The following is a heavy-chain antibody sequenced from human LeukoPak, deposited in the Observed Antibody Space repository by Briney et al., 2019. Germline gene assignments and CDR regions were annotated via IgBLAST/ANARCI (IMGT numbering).Heavy chain of an antibody. V-gene: IGHV3-23*01. D-gene: IGHD3-22*01. CDR2: ISGSGGST. Sequence: GGSLRLSCAASGFTFSSYAMSWVRQAPGKGLEWVSAISGSGGSTYYADSVKGRFTISRDNSKNTLYLQMNSQRAEDTAVYYCAKGPRYYYDSSGYFHFVYWGQGTLVTVSS. CDR3: AKGPRYYYDSSGYFHFVY. CDR1: GFTFSSYA. J-gene: IGHJ4*02.